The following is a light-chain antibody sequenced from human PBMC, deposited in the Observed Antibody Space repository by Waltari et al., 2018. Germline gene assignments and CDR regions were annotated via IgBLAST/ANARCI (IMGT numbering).Light chain of an antibody. Sequence: QSALTQPASVSGSPGQSITIPCPGSDSDVGTYPLFPWFQQHPGSAPNVIIYEASKRPSGISDRFSGSKSGNTASLTISGLQAEDEAHYYCCSYSHADTLIFGGGTKLTVL. V-gene: IGLV2-23*01. CDR2: EAS. CDR3: CSYSHADTLI. J-gene: IGLJ2*01. CDR1: DSDVGTYPL.